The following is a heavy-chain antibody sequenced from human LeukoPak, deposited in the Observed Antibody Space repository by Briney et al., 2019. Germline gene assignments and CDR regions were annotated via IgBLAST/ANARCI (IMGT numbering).Heavy chain of an antibody. CDR2: IIPVLGAA. V-gene: IGHV1-69*13. CDR3: ARLTGYSSSWYPPFYYYYYMDV. Sequence: GASVKVSCKASGGFLNTHAITWVRQAPGEGLEWLGGIIPVLGAAHSAQSFQGRVTITADESTSTAYMEMSSLRSEDTAVYYCARLTGYSSSWYPPFYYYYYMDVWGKGTTVTVSS. CDR1: GGFLNTHA. D-gene: IGHD6-13*01. J-gene: IGHJ6*03.